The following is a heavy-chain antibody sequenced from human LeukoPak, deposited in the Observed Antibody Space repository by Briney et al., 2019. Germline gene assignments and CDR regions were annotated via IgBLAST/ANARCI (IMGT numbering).Heavy chain of an antibody. CDR2: ISAYNGNT. J-gene: IGHJ4*02. D-gene: IGHD3-22*01. CDR3: ARGALDSSGYYQPYYFDY. Sequence: GASVKVSRKASGYTFTSYGISWVRHPPGQGLEWVGWISAYNGNTNNAQKLQGRVTMTTDTSTSTAYMELRSLRSDDTAVYYCARGALDSSGYYQPYYFDYWGQGTLVTVSS. CDR1: GYTFTSYG. V-gene: IGHV1-18*01.